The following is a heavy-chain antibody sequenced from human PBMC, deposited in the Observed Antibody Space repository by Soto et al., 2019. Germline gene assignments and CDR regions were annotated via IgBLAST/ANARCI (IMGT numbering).Heavy chain of an antibody. J-gene: IGHJ4*02. CDR3: ATDRARGTSGYLFDY. CDR2: VSASGLTT. Sequence: EVQLLESGGKLVQPGGSLTLSCAASGFTFSTYAMAWVRQAPGKGLEWVSGVSASGLTTDYADPVKGRFYISRDNSKTTVSLPMNSLRAEVTGLKYCATDRARGTSGYLFDYWGQGTPVTVSS. D-gene: IGHD5-18*01. V-gene: IGHV3-23*01. CDR1: GFTFSTYA.